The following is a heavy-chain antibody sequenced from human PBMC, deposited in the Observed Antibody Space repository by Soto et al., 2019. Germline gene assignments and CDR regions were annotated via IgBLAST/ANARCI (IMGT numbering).Heavy chain of an antibody. J-gene: IGHJ3*02. CDR1: GYSVTSYW. Sequence: PGDSLKISGKGSGYSVTSYWISWVRQMPGKGLEWMGRIDPSDSYTNYSPSFQGHVTISADKSISTAYLQWSSLKASDTAMYYCARQGQSIDIWGQGKMVTVSS. V-gene: IGHV5-10-1*01. CDR3: ARQGQSIDI. CDR2: IDPSDSYT. D-gene: IGHD6-19*01.